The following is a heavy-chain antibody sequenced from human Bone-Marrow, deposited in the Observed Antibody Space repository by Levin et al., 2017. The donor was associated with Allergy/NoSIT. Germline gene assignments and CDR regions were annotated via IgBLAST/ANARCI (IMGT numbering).Heavy chain of an antibody. CDR2: INHSGGI. CDR3: AGGRVVSTYSDYYYGMDV. CDR1: GGSFSGHY. D-gene: IGHD2-2*01. J-gene: IGHJ6*02. Sequence: RSSETLSLSCAVSGGSFSGHYWSWIRQSPEKGLEWIGDINHSGGINYNPSLESRVTISLDTSKNQFSLKLRSVTAADTAMYFCAGGRVVSTYSDYYYGMDVWGQGTTVTVSS. V-gene: IGHV4-34*01.